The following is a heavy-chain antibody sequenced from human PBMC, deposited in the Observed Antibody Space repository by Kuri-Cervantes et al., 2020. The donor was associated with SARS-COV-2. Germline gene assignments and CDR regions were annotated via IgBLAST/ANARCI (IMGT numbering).Heavy chain of an antibody. Sequence: SETLSLTCTVSGGSISSYYWSWIRQPPGKGLEWVGYIYYRGSTNYHTSLKSRVTISVDTSKNQFSLKLSSVTAADTAVYYCARSSPNGAAQFDYWGQGTLVTVSS. CDR2: IYYRGST. D-gene: IGHD2-8*01. CDR1: GGSISSYY. J-gene: IGHJ4*02. CDR3: ARSSPNGAAQFDY. V-gene: IGHV4-59*01.